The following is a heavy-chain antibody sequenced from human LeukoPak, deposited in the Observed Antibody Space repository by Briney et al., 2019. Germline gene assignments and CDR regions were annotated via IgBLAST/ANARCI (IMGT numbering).Heavy chain of an antibody. CDR3: ARALVRATMVWYFDL. CDR1: GFTVSSNY. J-gene: IGHJ2*01. Sequence: GSLRLSCAASGFTVSSNYMSWVRQAPGQGLEWIGEISHSGSTNYSPSLKSRVTISVDTSKNQFSLNLSSVTAADTAVYYCARALVRATMVWYFDLWGRGTLVTVSS. D-gene: IGHD5-12*01. V-gene: IGHV4-34*01. CDR2: ISHSGST.